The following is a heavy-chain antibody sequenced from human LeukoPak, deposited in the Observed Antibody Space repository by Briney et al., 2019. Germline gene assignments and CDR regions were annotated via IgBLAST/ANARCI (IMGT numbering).Heavy chain of an antibody. CDR2: IRYDGSNK. CDR3: ARPYGSGSYSYYYYYMDV. CDR1: AFTFSSYG. J-gene: IGHJ6*03. V-gene: IGHV3-30*02. Sequence: GGSLRLSCAASAFTFSSYGMHWVRQAPGKGLEWVAFIRYDGSNKYYADSVRGRFTISRDNSKSTLYLQMNSLRAEDTAVYYCARPYGSGSYSYYYYYMDVWGKGTTVTISS. D-gene: IGHD3-10*01.